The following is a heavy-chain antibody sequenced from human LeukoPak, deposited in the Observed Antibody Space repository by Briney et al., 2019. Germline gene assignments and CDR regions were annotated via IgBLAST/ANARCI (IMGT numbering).Heavy chain of an antibody. CDR1: GFTFSSYW. J-gene: IGHJ6*02. D-gene: IGHD5-18*01. V-gene: IGHV3-74*01. CDR2: INTDGSST. Sequence: GGSLRLSCAASGFTFSSYWMHWVRQAPGKGLVWVSRINTDGSSTNYADSVKGRFTISRDNSKNTLYLQMDSPRAEDTAVYYCARERRGYNYGPPYMDVWGRGTTVTVSS. CDR3: ARERRGYNYGPPYMDV.